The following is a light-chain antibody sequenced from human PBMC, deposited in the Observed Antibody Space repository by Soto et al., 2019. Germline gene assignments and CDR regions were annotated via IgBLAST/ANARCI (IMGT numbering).Light chain of an antibody. V-gene: IGLV2-8*01. CDR1: SSDVGGYNY. CDR2: DVS. Sequence: QSALTQPPSASWSPGQSVTISCTGTSSDVGGYNYVSWYQQHPGRAPKLMIYDVSKRPSGVPDRFSGSKSGNTASLTVSGLQVEDEADYYCSSYAGTHIVFGTGTKVTVL. CDR3: SSYAGTHIV. J-gene: IGLJ1*01.